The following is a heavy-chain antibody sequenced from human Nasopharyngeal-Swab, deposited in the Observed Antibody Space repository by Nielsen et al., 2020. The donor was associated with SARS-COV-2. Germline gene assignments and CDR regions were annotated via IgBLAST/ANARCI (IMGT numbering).Heavy chain of an antibody. CDR3: AREKRVVVTAGGFDY. D-gene: IGHD2-21*02. V-gene: IGHV4-39*07. CDR1: GGSISSSSYY. Sequence: SETLSLTCTVSGGSISSSSYYWGWIRQPPGKGLEWIGEINHSGSTNYNPSLKSRVTISVDTSKNQFSLKLSSVTAADTAVYYCAREKRVVVTAGGFDYWGQGTLVTVSS. J-gene: IGHJ4*02. CDR2: INHSGST.